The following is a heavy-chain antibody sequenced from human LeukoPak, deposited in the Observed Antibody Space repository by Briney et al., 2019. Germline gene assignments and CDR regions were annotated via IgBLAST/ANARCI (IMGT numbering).Heavy chain of an antibody. CDR1: GFTLSTHA. V-gene: IGHV3-48*02. CDR2: ISSSSSTI. J-gene: IGHJ4*02. D-gene: IGHD3-16*01. CDR3: ASASYGDFDY. Sequence: GGSLSLSCAPSGFTLSTHAMLCARDARGGGGEWVSYISSSSSTIYDADSVKGRFTISRDNAKNSLYLQMNSLRDEDTAVYYCASASYGDFDYWGQGTLVTVSS.